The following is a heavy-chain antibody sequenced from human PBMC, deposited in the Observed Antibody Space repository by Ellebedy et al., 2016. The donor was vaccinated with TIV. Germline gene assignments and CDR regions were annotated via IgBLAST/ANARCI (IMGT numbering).Heavy chain of an antibody. J-gene: IGHJ6*02. CDR1: GGSFSGY. CDR3: ARGSRLTAGDMDV. CDR2: VRHSGRT. V-gene: IGHV4-34*01. Sequence: SETLSLTCAVYGGSFSGYWCWIRQSPGKGLAWIGEVRHSGRTNYNPSLESRVTISVDTSKNQFSLKLNSVTAADTAVYYCARGSRLTAGDMDVWGQGTTVTVSS. D-gene: IGHD3-16*01.